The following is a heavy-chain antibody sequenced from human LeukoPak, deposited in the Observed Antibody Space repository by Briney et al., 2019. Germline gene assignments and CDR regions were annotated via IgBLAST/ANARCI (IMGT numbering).Heavy chain of an antibody. CDR1: GYTLTESS. Sequence: ASVKVSCKVSGYTLTESSMHWVRQAPGKGLEWVGGFDPEDGETIYAQKFQGRVTMTEDTSTDTAYMELSSLRSEDTAVYYCATDPIYSGYAFRFDYWGQGTLATVSS. V-gene: IGHV1-24*01. CDR2: FDPEDGET. D-gene: IGHD5-12*01. J-gene: IGHJ4*02. CDR3: ATDPIYSGYAFRFDY.